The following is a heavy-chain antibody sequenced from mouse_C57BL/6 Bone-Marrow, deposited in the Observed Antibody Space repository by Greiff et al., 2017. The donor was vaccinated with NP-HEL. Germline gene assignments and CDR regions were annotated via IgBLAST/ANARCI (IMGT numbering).Heavy chain of an antibody. CDR3: ARPSYYSNYDYFDY. D-gene: IGHD2-5*01. CDR2: ISGGGGNT. CDR1: GFTFSSYT. Sequence: VQLKESGGGLVKPGGSLKLSCAASGFTFSSYTMSWVRQTPEKRLEWVATISGGGGNTYYPDSVKGRFTISRDNAKNTLYLQMSSLRSEDTALYYCARPSYYSNYDYFDYWGQGTTLTVSS. J-gene: IGHJ2*01. V-gene: IGHV5-9*01.